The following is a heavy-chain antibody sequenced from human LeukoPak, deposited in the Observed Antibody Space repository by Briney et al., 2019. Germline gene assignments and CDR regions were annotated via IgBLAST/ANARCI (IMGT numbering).Heavy chain of an antibody. V-gene: IGHV1-8*01. CDR1: GYTFTSYD. CDR3: GRVSIVVVPAAIYYYYYGMDV. CDR2: MNPNSGNT. J-gene: IGHJ6*02. Sequence: ASVKVSCKASGYTFTSYDINWVRQATGQGLEWMGWMNPNSGNTGYAQKLQGRVTMTRNTSISTAYMELSSLRSEDTAVHYCGRVSIVVVPAAIYYYYYGMDVWGQGTTLSVSS. D-gene: IGHD2-2*01.